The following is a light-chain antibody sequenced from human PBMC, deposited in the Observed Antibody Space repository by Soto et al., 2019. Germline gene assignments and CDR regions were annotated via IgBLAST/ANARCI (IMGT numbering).Light chain of an antibody. V-gene: IGLV1-47*02. Sequence: QSVLTQPPSASGTPGQRVTMSCSGTGSNIGPNYVYWFQQFPGTAPKLLIYNNDQRPSGVPDRFSVSKSGTPASLDISGLRSEDEVDYYCAAWDDSLSGRVFGGGTKLTVL. J-gene: IGLJ3*02. CDR2: NND. CDR3: AAWDDSLSGRV. CDR1: GSNIGPNY.